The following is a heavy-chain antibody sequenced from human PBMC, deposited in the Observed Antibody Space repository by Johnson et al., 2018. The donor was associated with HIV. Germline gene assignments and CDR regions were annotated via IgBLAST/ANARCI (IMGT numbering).Heavy chain of an antibody. CDR2: IYSDGST. CDR3: ARKVSGAFDI. CDR1: GFTVSSNY. V-gene: IGHV3-53*01. D-gene: IGHD1-14*01. J-gene: IGHJ3*02. Sequence: VQLVESGGGLVQPGGSLRLSCAASGFTVSSNYMTWVRQAPGKGLEWVSIIYSDGSTHYADSVKGRFTISRDYSKNTLYLQMNSLRAEDTALYYCARKVSGAFDIWGQGTMVTVSS.